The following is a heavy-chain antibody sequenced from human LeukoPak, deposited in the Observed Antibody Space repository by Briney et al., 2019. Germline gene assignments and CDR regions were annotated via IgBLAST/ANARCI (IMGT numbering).Heavy chain of an antibody. CDR2: ISYDGRNK. Sequence: GGSLRLSCAASGFTFSSYGMHWVRQAPGKGLEWVAAISYDGRNKEYVDSVKGRFTISRDNSKNTLYLQMNSLRDEDTAVYYCARDLNWGFDYWGQGALVTVSS. CDR1: GFTFSSYG. J-gene: IGHJ4*02. CDR3: ARDLNWGFDY. D-gene: IGHD7-27*01. V-gene: IGHV3-30*03.